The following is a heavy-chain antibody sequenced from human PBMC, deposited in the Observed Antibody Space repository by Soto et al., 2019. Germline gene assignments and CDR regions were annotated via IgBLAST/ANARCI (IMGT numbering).Heavy chain of an antibody. CDR3: ARGKNYCSGGSCYEQFDY. J-gene: IGHJ4*02. CDR2: INHSGST. D-gene: IGHD2-15*01. CDR1: GGSFSGYS. V-gene: IGHV4-34*01. Sequence: SETLSLTCAVYGGSFSGYSWSWVRQPPGKGLEWIGEINHSGSTSYNPSLKSRVAISVDTSKNQFSLKLSSVTAADTAVYYCARGKNYCSGGSCYEQFDYWGQGSLVTVSS.